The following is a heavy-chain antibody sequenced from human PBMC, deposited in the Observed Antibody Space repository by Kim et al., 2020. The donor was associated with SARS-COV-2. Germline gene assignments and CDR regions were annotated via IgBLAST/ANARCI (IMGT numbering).Heavy chain of an antibody. V-gene: IGHV5-51*01. J-gene: IGHJ3*02. CDR2: IYPGDSDT. Sequence: GESLKISCKGSGYSFTSYWIGWVRQMPGKGLEWMGIIYPGDSDTRYSPSFQGQVTISADKSISTAYLQWSSLKASDTAMYYCARPRRRITTTPQQFDIWGQGTMVTVSS. CDR1: GYSFTSYW. CDR3: ARPRRRITTTPQQFDI. D-gene: IGHD3-10*01.